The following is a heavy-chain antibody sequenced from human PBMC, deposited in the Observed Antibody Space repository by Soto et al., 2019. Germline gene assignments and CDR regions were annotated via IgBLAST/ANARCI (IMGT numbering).Heavy chain of an antibody. J-gene: IGHJ6*01. D-gene: IGHD7-27*01. CDR1: GGTFSSYA. CDR2: IIPIFGTA. CDR3: ARGLGTIDYYVMDV. V-gene: IGHV1-69*01. Sequence: QVQLVQSGAEGKKPGSSVKVSCKASGGTFSSYAISWVRQAPGQGLAWMGGIIPIFGTANSAQQFQGRVTITAAESTRTAYMELSRLRSEDTAVYYCARGLGTIDYYVMDVWGQGTTVTVSS.